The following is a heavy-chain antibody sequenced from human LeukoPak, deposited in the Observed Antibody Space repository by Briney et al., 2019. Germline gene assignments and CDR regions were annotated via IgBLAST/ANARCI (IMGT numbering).Heavy chain of an antibody. Sequence: ASVKVSCKASGYTFTSYDINWVRQATGQGLEWMGWMYPNSGNTGYAQKFQGRVTITRNTSISTAYMELSSLRSEDTAVYYCARGPPSTPFDYWGQGTLVTVSS. D-gene: IGHD2/OR15-2a*01. CDR3: ARGPPSTPFDY. CDR1: GYTFTSYD. V-gene: IGHV1-8*03. J-gene: IGHJ4*02. CDR2: MYPNSGNT.